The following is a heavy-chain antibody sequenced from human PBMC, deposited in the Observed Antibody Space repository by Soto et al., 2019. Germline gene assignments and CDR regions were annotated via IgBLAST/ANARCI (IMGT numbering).Heavy chain of an antibody. J-gene: IGHJ3*01. CDR2: TYYRSKWFH. CDR3: ARGNALDV. D-gene: IGHD3-10*01. Sequence: QGQLQQSGPGLVKPSQTLSLTCAISGDSVSSDITSWNWIRQSPSRGLECLGRTYYRSKWFHDYAASLKSRITINPDTSKNQFSLELNSMTPEDTAVYYCARGNALDVWGQGTVVTVSS. V-gene: IGHV6-1*01. CDR1: GDSVSSDITS.